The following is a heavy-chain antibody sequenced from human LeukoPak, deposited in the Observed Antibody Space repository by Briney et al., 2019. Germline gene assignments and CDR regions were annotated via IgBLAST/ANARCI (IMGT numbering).Heavy chain of an antibody. CDR3: ASRSREQQLVKEYYFDY. CDR2: INPSGGST. V-gene: IGHV1-46*01. J-gene: IGHJ4*02. D-gene: IGHD6-13*01. CDR1: GYTFTSYY. Sequence: ASVKVSRKSSGYTFTSYYMHWVRHSPGQGLEWMGIINPSGGSTSYAQKFQGRVTMTRDTSTSTVYMELSSLRSEDTAVYYCASRSREQQLVKEYYFDYWGQGTLVTVSS.